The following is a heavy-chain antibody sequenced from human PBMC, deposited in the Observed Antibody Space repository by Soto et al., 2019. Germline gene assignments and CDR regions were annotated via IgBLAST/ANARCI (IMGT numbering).Heavy chain of an antibody. D-gene: IGHD2-2*01. CDR1: GFTFSSYA. CDR2: ISYDGSNK. CDR3: ARGQSSLTRFDY. J-gene: IGHJ4*02. V-gene: IGHV3-30-3*01. Sequence: GGSLRLSCAASGFTFSSYAMHWVRQAPGKGLEWVAAISYDGSNKYYADSVKGRFTISRDNSKNTLYLQMNSLRAEDTAVYYCARGQSSLTRFDYWGQGTLVTVSS.